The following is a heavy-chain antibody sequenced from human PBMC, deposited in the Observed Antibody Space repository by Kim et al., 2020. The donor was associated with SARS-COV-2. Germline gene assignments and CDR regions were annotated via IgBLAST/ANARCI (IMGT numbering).Heavy chain of an antibody. D-gene: IGHD3-16*01. CDR3: ASLYTGYVWVKFHY. V-gene: IGHV3-74*01. CDR2: VNSDGSST. CDR1: GFTFSSYW. J-gene: IGHJ4*02. Sequence: GGSLRLSCVASGFTFSSYWMHWVRQAPGKGLVWVSRVNSDGSSTSYADSVKGRFTISRDNARNTLYLQMNSLRAEDTAAYYCASLYTGYVWVKFHYWGQG.